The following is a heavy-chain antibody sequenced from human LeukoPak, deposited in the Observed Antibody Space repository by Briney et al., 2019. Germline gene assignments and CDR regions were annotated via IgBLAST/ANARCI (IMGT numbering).Heavy chain of an antibody. CDR1: GFTFSSYA. J-gene: IGHJ4*02. V-gene: IGHV3-23*01. CDR2: ISGNSGST. D-gene: IGHD6-19*01. CDR3: TKRRGSGDLPRASYY. Sequence: PGGSLRLSCAASGFTFSSYAMSWVRQAPGKGLEWVSTISGNSGSTYYADSVKGRVTISRDNSNNTLYLQMNSLRAEDTAVYYCTKRRGSGDLPRASYYWGQGTLVTASS.